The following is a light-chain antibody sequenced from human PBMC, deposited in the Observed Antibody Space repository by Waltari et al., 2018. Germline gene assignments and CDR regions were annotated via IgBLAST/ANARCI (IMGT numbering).Light chain of an antibody. CDR1: NSDVGHYNL. CDR2: EVN. Sequence: QSALTQPASVSGSPGQSITISCTGSNSDVGHYNLVSWYQQHPGKAPKLLLYEVNQRPSGVSSRFSGSKSGITASLTIYGLQAEDEADFYCCSYAGSTTWLFGGGTRLTVL. V-gene: IGLV2-23*02. J-gene: IGLJ2*01. CDR3: CSYAGSTTWL.